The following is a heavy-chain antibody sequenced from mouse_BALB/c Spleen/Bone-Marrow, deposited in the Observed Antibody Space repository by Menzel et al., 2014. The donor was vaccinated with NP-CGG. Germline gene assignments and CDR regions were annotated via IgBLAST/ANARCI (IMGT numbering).Heavy chain of an antibody. CDR1: GFNIKDTY. CDR3: ATYYRYNRRFAY. J-gene: IGHJ3*01. D-gene: IGHD2-14*01. V-gene: IGHV14-3*02. CDR2: IYPANGNT. Sequence: VQLQQSGAELVKPRASVKLSCTASGFNIKDTYMHWVKQRPEQGLEWIGRIYPANGNTKYDPKFQGKATITADTSSNTAYLQLSSLTSEDTAVYYCATYYRYNRRFAYWGQGTLVTVSA.